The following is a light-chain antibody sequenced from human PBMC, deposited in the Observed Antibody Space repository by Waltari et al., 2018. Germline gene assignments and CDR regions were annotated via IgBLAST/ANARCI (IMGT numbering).Light chain of an antibody. CDR3: SSYTSSSTGI. Sequence: QSALTQPASVSGSPGQSITISSTGTSSDIGGYNFVSWYQQHPRKVPKPIIYEVYNRTSGVSYRFSGSKSGNTASLTISGLQAEDEADYYCSSYTSSSTGIFGGGTKLTVL. CDR1: SSDIGGYNF. V-gene: IGLV2-14*01. CDR2: EVY. J-gene: IGLJ2*01.